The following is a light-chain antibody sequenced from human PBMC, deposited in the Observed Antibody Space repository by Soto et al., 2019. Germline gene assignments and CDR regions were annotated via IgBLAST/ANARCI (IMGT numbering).Light chain of an antibody. CDR3: QQTYSTPVS. V-gene: IGKV1-39*01. J-gene: IGKJ4*01. Sequence: DIQMTQSPFSLSASVGDRVTITCRASQSISNYLNWYQQKPGKAPKLLIYGASSLQSGVPSRFSGSGSGTDFTLTISSLQPEDFVTYYCQQTYSTPVSFGGGTKVEIK. CDR2: GAS. CDR1: QSISNY.